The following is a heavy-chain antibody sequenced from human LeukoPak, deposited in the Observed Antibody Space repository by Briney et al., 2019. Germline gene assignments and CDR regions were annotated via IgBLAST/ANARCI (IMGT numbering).Heavy chain of an antibody. CDR1: GGSISSYY. J-gene: IGHJ4*02. D-gene: IGHD3-10*01. CDR3: ARVSMVRGAPDYYFDY. CDR2: IYYSGST. V-gene: IGHV4-59*12. Sequence: SETLSLTCTVSGGSISSYYWSWIRQPPGKGLEWIGYIYYSGSTNYNPSLKSRVTMSVDTSKNQFSLKLSSVTAADTAVYYCARVSMVRGAPDYYFDYWGQGTLVTVSS.